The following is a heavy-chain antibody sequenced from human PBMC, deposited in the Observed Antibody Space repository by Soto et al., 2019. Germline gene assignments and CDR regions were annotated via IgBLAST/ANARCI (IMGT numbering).Heavy chain of an antibody. CDR3: AREPVFDEWFDY. J-gene: IGHJ4*02. CDR2: INPNSGGT. D-gene: IGHD3-3*01. V-gene: IGHV1-2*04. CDR1: GYTFTGYY. Sequence: ASVKVSCKASGYTFTGYYMHWVRQAPGQGLEWMGWINPNSGGTNYAQKFQGWVTMTRDTSISTAYMELSRLRSDDTAVYYCAREPVFDEWFDYCSKRTQVTVSS.